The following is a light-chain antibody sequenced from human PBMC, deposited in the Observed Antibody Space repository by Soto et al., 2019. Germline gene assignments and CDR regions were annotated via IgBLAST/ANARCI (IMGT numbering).Light chain of an antibody. CDR1: QSVSSN. Sequence: EIVLTQSPATLSSSPGERATLSCRASQSVSSNLAWYQQKPGQAPRLLIYDASNRATGIPARFSGSGSGTDFTLTISSLEPEDFAVYYCQQRTNWPLTFGPGTKVDIK. CDR2: DAS. CDR3: QQRTNWPLT. J-gene: IGKJ3*01. V-gene: IGKV3-11*01.